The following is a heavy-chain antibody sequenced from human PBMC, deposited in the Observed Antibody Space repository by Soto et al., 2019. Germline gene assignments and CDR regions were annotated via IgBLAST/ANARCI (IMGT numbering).Heavy chain of an antibody. Sequence: GGSLRLSCAASGFSFSSYAMNWVRQAPGKGLEWLSYISASSTAIDYAASVEGRFTVARDNARNSLFLQMNNLRDDDSGLYYCASDRSLGTTLYYHLESWGQGALVTVPQ. J-gene: IGHJ4*02. D-gene: IGHD1-26*01. V-gene: IGHV3-48*02. CDR1: GFSFSSYA. CDR3: ASDRSLGTTLYYHLES. CDR2: ISASSTAI.